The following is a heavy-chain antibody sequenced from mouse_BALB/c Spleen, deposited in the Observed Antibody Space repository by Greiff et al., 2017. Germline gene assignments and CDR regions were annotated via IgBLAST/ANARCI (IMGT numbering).Heavy chain of an antibody. CDR2: IDPANGNT. CDR3: ARNYGADY. D-gene: IGHD1-2*01. V-gene: IGHV14-3*02. Sequence: VQLKESGAELVKPGASVKLSCTASGFNIKDTYMHWVKQRPEQGLEWIGRIDPANGNTKYDPKFQGKATITADTSSNTAYLQLSSLTSEDTAVYYCARNYGADYWGQGTTLTVSS. CDR1: GFNIKDTY. J-gene: IGHJ2*01.